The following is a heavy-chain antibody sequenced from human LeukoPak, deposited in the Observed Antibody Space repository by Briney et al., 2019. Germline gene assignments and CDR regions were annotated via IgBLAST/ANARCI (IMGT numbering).Heavy chain of an antibody. CDR3: ASGRQPHYLTSYFYYYMEV. J-gene: IGHJ6*03. Sequence: GGSLRLSCAASRFTITNNYMSWVRQAPGKGLEGVSVIFSGGSIYYSDYVKGRFTISRDHSKTTLYLQMNSLRADDTAVYYCASGRQPHYLTSYFYYYMEVWGKGTSVTVSS. D-gene: IGHD3-10*01. CDR2: IFSGGSI. V-gene: IGHV3-53*01. CDR1: RFTITNNY.